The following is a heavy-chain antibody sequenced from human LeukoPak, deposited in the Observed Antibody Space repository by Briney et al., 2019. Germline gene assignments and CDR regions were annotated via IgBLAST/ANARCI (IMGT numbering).Heavy chain of an antibody. CDR1: GYTFTGYY. CDR2: INPNSGGT. CDR3: ARDRGYSSGWYFWY. J-gene: IGHJ4*02. D-gene: IGHD6-19*01. V-gene: IGHV1-2*06. Sequence: GASVKVSCKASGYTFTGYYMHWLRQAPGQGLEWMGRINPNSGGTNYAQKFQGRVTMTRDTSISTAYMELSRLRSDDTAVYYCARDRGYSSGWYFWYWGQGTLVTVSS.